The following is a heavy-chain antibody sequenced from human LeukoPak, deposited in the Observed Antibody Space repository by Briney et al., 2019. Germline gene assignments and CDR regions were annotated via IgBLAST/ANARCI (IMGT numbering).Heavy chain of an antibody. D-gene: IGHD6-6*01. J-gene: IGHJ3*02. CDR3: AMGAVAARPLAHAFDI. Sequence: ASVKVSCKASGYTFTSYDINWVRQATGQGLEWMGWMNPNSGNTGYAQKFQGRVTMTRDTSISTAYMELSRLRSDDTAVYYCAMGAVAARPLAHAFDIWGQGTMVTVSS. CDR1: GYTFTSYD. CDR2: MNPNSGNT. V-gene: IGHV1-8*01.